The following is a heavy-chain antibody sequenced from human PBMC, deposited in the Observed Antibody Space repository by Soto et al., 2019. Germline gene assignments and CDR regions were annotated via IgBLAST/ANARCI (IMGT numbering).Heavy chain of an antibody. V-gene: IGHV3-21*01. D-gene: IGHD2-15*01. CDR3: AREACSGAECYFQGF. CDR2: ISSSSAYI. CDR1: GFSFSSYS. J-gene: IGHJ4*01. Sequence: GSSLRLSCSGSGFSFSSYSMKWVLQAPGKGLEWVSYISSSSAYIYSKDSVKGRFTISRDNAKNTLFLQMSGLSAEDTAVYYCAREACSGAECYFQGFWGQGTLVTVSS.